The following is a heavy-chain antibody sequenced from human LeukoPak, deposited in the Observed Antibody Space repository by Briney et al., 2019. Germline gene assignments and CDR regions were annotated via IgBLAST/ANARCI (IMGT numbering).Heavy chain of an antibody. V-gene: IGHV3-33*01. Sequence: GRSLRLSCEASGFIFSNYVMHWVRQAPGKGLEWVAVIWYEGSNTYYADSVKGRFTISRDNSKNTLYLQMNSLRVEDTAVYYCARVPYGSGWYYFDYWGQGTLVTVSS. J-gene: IGHJ4*02. CDR1: GFIFSNYV. D-gene: IGHD6-19*01. CDR2: IWYEGSNT. CDR3: ARVPYGSGWYYFDY.